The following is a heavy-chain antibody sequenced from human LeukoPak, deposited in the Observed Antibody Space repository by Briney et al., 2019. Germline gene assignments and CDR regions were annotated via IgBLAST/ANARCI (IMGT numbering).Heavy chain of an antibody. D-gene: IGHD3-16*02. V-gene: IGHV3-23*01. CDR1: GFNFSLYG. CDR3: AKDYRLD. CDR2: ISNNGDAT. J-gene: IGHJ4*02. Sequence: GGTLRLSCVASGFNFSLYGLSWVRQAPGKGPEWVSSISNNGDATYYADSVKGRFTVSRDNSKNTLYLQLNSLRAEDTAVYYCAKDYRLDWGQGTLVTVSS.